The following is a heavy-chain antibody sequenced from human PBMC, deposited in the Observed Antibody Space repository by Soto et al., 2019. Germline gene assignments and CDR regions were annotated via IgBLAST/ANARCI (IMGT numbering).Heavy chain of an antibody. CDR3: VHSGLRRVLGSVTSTAGYFDF. V-gene: IGHV2-5*02. J-gene: IGHJ4*02. CDR2: IYWDDDK. CDR1: GFSLTTSGVG. Sequence: QITLNESGPTQVKPRQTLTLTCTFSGFSLTTSGVGVGWLRQSPGKAPEWLALIYWDDDKRYSPSLKSRLTIPKDTSKKRVVLTMADLDAAHKASYYCVHSGLRRVLGSVTSTAGYFDFWGQGTPVAVSS. D-gene: IGHD2-21*02.